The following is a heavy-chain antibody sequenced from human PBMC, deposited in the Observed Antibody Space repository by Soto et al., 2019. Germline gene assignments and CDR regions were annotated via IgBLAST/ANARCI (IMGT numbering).Heavy chain of an antibody. V-gene: IGHV1-46*03. Sequence: GASVKVSCKASGYTFTSYYMHWVRQAPGQGLEWMGIINPSGGSTSYAQKFQGRVTMTRDTSTSTVYMELSSLRSEDTAVYYCASIDYYDSSGYSDDAFDIWGQGTMVTV. CDR3: ASIDYYDSSGYSDDAFDI. CDR1: GYTFTSYY. CDR2: INPSGGST. D-gene: IGHD3-22*01. J-gene: IGHJ3*02.